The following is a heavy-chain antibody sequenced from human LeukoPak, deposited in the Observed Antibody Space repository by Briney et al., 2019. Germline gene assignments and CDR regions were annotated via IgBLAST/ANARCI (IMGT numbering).Heavy chain of an antibody. CDR3: ARTRETIFGVATLYFDY. V-gene: IGHV4-34*01. CDR2: INHSGST. Sequence: SETLSLTCTVSGGSISSYYWSWIRQPPGKGLEWIGEINHSGSTNYNPSLKSRVTISVDTSKNQFSLKLSSVTAADTAVYYCARTRETIFGVATLYFDYWGQGTLVTVSS. J-gene: IGHJ4*02. D-gene: IGHD3-3*01. CDR1: GGSISSYY.